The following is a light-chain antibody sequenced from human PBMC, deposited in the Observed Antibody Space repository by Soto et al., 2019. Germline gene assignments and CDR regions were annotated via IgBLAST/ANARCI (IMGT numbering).Light chain of an antibody. Sequence: QSVLTQPASVSGSPGQSITISCTGTSSDVGSYIYVSWYQHHPGKVPKLMIYDVTNRPSGVSDRFSGSKSGNTASLTISGLQAEDEADYYGSSYTSSRTLVFGSGTKLTVL. CDR3: SSYTSSRTLV. CDR1: SSDVGSYIY. J-gene: IGLJ1*01. V-gene: IGLV2-14*03. CDR2: DVT.